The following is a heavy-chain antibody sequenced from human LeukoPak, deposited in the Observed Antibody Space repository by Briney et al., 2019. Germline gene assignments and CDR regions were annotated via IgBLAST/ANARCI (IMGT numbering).Heavy chain of an antibody. D-gene: IGHD5-18*01. V-gene: IGHV3-7*05. CDR3: ARAGHVDTAMVSPYYYYGMDV. CDR2: IKQDGSEK. CDR1: GXTFSSYW. Sequence: PGGSLRLSCAASGXTFSSYWMSWVRQAPGKGLEWVANIKQDGSEKYYVDSVKGRFTISRDNAKNSLYLQMNSLRAEDTAVYYCARAGHVDTAMVSPYYYYGMDVWGQGTTVTVSS. J-gene: IGHJ6*02.